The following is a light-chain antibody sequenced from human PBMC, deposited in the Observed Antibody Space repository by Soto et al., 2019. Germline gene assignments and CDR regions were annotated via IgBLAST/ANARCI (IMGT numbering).Light chain of an antibody. CDR2: DVN. V-gene: IGLV2-14*03. CDR3: TSWTTSTTMI. J-gene: IGLJ2*01. Sequence: QSALTQPAAVSGSPGQSITISCTGTSSDIGAYNFVSWYQQHPGKAPKLMLYDVNIRPSGVSNRFSGSKSGNTASLTISGLQAEEEADYDCTSWTTSTTMIFGGGTKVTVL. CDR1: SSDIGAYNF.